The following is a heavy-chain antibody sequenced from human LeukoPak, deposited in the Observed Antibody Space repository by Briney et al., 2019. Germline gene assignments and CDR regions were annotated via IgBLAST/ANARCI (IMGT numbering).Heavy chain of an antibody. CDR2: ISYDGSNK. J-gene: IGHJ4*02. Sequence: GGSLRLSCAASGFTFSSHAMSWVRQAPGKGLEWVAVISYDGSNKYYADSVKGRFTISRDNSKNTLYLQMNSLRAEDTAVYYCARVQVAGLQCDYWGQGTLVTVSS. CDR3: ARVQVAGLQCDY. V-gene: IGHV3-30-3*01. D-gene: IGHD6-19*01. CDR1: GFTFSSHA.